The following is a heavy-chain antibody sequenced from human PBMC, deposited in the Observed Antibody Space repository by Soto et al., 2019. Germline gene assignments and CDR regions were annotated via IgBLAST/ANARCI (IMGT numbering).Heavy chain of an antibody. CDR2: IYYSGTT. CDR1: GGSISSGDSY. V-gene: IGHV4-30-4*01. Sequence: QVQLQESGPGLVKPSQTLSLTCTVSGGSISSGDSYWSWIRQPPGKGLEWIGNIYYSGTTNYNPSLKPRAPISAGTSTNQSSLKLISVTAADTAVYYCARDRGRSIAAVGRRWHFDYWGQGTLVTVSS. D-gene: IGHD6-13*01. CDR3: ARDRGRSIAAVGRRWHFDY. J-gene: IGHJ4*02.